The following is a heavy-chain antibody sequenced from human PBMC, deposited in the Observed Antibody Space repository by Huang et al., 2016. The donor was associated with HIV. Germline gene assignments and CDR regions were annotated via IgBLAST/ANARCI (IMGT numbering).Heavy chain of an antibody. J-gene: IGHJ4*01. CDR2: FESDGSST. CDR3: VRAREKGYDFWSGYRY. D-gene: IGHD3-3*01. V-gene: IGHV3-74*02. Sequence: EVELAESGGGSVRPGQSLRLSCVGSGFRFSDYWMHWGRQIPGKGLRWVARFESDGSSTSYADSVKGRFTIYRDNARNTVYLQMSSLRVDDTAVYYCVRAREKGYDFWSGYRYWGQGAQVTVSS. CDR1: GFRFSDYW.